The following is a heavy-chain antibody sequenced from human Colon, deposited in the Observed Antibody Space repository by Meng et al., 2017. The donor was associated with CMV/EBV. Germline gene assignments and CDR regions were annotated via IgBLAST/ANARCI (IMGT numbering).Heavy chain of an antibody. CDR2: INPNSGGT. D-gene: IGHD3-3*01. CDR3: ARIFLGSSGVWFDP. J-gene: IGHJ5*02. CDR1: GYTFTGYY. V-gene: IGHV1-2*02. Sequence: GESLKISCKASGYTFTGYYMHWVRQAPGQGLEWMGWINPNSGGTNYAQKFQGRVTMTRDTSISTAYMELSRLRSDDTAVYYCARIFLGSSGVWFDPWGQGTLVTVSS.